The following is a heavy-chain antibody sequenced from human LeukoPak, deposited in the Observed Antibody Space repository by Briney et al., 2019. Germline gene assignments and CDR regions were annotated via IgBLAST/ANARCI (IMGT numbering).Heavy chain of an antibody. CDR2: ISGSGGST. CDR3: LQYDSGNT. J-gene: IGHJ5*02. V-gene: IGHV3-23*01. CDR1: GFTFSSYA. D-gene: IGHD3-10*01. Sequence: GGSLRLSCAASGFTFSSYAMSWVRQAPGKGLEWVSAISGSGGSTYYADSVKGRFTVSRDNAKNSLFLQMISLRDEDTAVYYCLQYDSGNTWGQGTLVTVSS.